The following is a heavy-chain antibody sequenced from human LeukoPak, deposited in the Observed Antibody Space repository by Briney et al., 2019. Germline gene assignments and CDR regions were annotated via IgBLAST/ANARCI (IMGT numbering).Heavy chain of an antibody. D-gene: IGHD4/OR15-4a*01. CDR3: AGVRAGANRAFDV. Sequence: GESLRLSCAASGFTFSRYWMHRVRQAPGEGLVWVSRIDPDDSGSSYADSVKGRFTISRDNAKNTLWLQMNSLRADDTAVYYCAGVRAGANRAFDVWGQGTVVAVSS. CDR1: GFTFSRYW. V-gene: IGHV3-74*01. CDR2: IDPDDSGS. J-gene: IGHJ3*01.